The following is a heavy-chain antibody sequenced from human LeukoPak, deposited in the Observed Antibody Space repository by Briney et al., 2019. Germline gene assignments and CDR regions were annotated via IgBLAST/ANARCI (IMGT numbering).Heavy chain of an antibody. V-gene: IGHV1-18*01. CDR1: GYTFTSYG. CDR2: VSAYNGNT. CDR3: ASSSGYDSSGYYRTNYYYYYMDV. J-gene: IGHJ6*03. D-gene: IGHD3-22*01. Sequence: ASVKVSCKASGYTFTSYGISWVRQAPGQGLEWMGWVSAYNGNTNYAQKLQGRVTMTTDTSTSTAYMELSSLRSEDTAVYYCASSSGYDSSGYYRTNYYYYYMDVWGKGTTVTISS.